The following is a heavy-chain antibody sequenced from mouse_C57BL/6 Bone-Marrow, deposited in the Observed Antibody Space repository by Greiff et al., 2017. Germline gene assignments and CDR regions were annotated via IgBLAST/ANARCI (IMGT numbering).Heavy chain of an antibody. D-gene: IGHD2-12*01. J-gene: IGHJ3*01. Sequence: VQLQQSGAELVRPGASVKLSCKASGYTFTDYYINWVKQRPGQGLEWIARIYPGSGNTYYNEKFKGKATLTAEKSSSTAYMQLSSLTSEDSAVYFCARSFTRAWFAYWGQGTLVTVSA. V-gene: IGHV1-76*01. CDR1: GYTFTDYY. CDR3: ARSFTRAWFAY. CDR2: IYPGSGNT.